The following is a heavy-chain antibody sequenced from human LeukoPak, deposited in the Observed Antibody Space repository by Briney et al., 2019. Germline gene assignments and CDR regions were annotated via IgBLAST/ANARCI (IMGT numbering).Heavy chain of an antibody. CDR3: ARHGDTYDWYFDF. J-gene: IGHJ2*01. Sequence: SETLSLTCSVSGWSIGSSRYYWGRIRQPPGKGLEWIGSIYYTGSTYYHPSLKSRVTRSVDTSKNQFSLKLTSVTAADTAVFYCARHGDTYDWYFDFWGRGTLLTVSS. V-gene: IGHV4-39*01. CDR2: IYYTGST. CDR1: GWSIGSSRYY. D-gene: IGHD2/OR15-2a*01.